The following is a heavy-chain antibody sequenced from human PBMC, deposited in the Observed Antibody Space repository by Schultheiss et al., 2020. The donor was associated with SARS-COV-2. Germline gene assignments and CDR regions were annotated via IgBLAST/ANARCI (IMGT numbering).Heavy chain of an antibody. CDR1: GFTFSDYY. D-gene: IGHD3-3*01. J-gene: IGHJ6*02. CDR3: ARDPDVWSGYITSDYGMDV. Sequence: GGSLRLSCAASGFTFSDYYMSWIRQAPGKGLEWVSYISSSSSYIYYADSVKGRFTISRDNAKNSLYLQMNSLRAEDTAVYYCARDPDVWSGYITSDYGMDVWGQGTTVTVSS. V-gene: IGHV3-11*06. CDR2: ISSSSSYI.